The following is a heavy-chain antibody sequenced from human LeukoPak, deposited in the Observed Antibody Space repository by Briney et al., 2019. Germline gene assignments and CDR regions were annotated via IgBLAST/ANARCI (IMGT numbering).Heavy chain of an antibody. J-gene: IGHJ4*02. Sequence: SETLSLTCTVSGGSISSYYWSWIRQPPGKGLELIGYIYYSGSTNYNPSLKSRVTISVDKSKNQFSLKLSSVTAADTAVYYCARGRGGASFDYWGQGTLVTVSS. D-gene: IGHD5-24*01. V-gene: IGHV4-59*12. CDR2: IYYSGST. CDR1: GGSISSYY. CDR3: ARGRGGASFDY.